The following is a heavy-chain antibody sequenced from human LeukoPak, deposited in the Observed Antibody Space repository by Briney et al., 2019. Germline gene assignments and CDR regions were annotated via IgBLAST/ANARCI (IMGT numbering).Heavy chain of an antibody. V-gene: IGHV3-30*02. CDR2: IRYDGSDK. CDR3: ARGITNIAVGDY. Sequence: GGSLRLSCAVSGFTFSNYGMHWVRQAPGKGLEWVAFIRYDGSDKYYADSVKGRFTISRDNSKNTLFLQMSSLRAEDTAVYYCARGITNIAVGDYWGQGALVTVSS. CDR1: GFTFSNYG. D-gene: IGHD2-15*01. J-gene: IGHJ4*02.